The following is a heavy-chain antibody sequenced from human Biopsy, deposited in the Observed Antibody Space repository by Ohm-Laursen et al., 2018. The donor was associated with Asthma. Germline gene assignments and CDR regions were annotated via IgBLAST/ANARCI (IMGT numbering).Heavy chain of an antibody. CDR3: ARGDSSNWSHYYFDY. J-gene: IGHJ4*02. D-gene: IGHD3-22*01. CDR1: EFTVSSNY. CDR2: INSAGST. V-gene: IGHV3-53*01. Sequence: GSLRLSCAASEFTVSSNYMHWVRQAPGKGLEWVSMINSAGSTFYADSVRGRFTISRDYSKNTLYLQMHSLRAEDTAVYYCARGDSSNWSHYYFDYWGQGTLVTVSS.